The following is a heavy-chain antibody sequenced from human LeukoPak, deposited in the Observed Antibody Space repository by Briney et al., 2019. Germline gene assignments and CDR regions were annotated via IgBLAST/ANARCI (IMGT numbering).Heavy chain of an antibody. CDR3: AKDRYGDYEAPFHYYMDA. CDR2: VNPNSGVT. D-gene: IGHD5-12*01. V-gene: IGHV1-2*02. J-gene: IGHJ6*03. CDR1: GYTFTDYY. Sequence: GASLKVSCKASGYTFTDYYIHWVRQAPGQGLEWMGWVNPNSGVTNYAQKLQGRVTITRDTSIDTAYMQLSRLRSDDTAVYYCAKDRYGDYEAPFHYYMDAWGRGTTVTVSS.